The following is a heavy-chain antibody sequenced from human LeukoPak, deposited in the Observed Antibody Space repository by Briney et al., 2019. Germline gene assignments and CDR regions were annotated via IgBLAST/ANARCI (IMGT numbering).Heavy chain of an antibody. J-gene: IGHJ5*02. V-gene: IGHV4-4*07. D-gene: IGHD5-18*01. CDR1: GGSMNNYY. CDR2: IYTSGST. Sequence: PSETLSLTCTVSGGSMNNYYWSWIRQPAGKGLEWIGRIYTSGSTNYNPSLKSRVTMSIDTSKNQFSLELSSVTAADTAVYYCARLSYVVGAMGTQCGWLDPWGRGTLVTVSS. CDR3: ARLSYVVGAMGTQCGWLDP.